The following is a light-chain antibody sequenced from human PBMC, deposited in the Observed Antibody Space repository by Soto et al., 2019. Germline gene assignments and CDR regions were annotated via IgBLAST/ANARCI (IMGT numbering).Light chain of an antibody. V-gene: IGLV2-8*01. CDR2: EVN. J-gene: IGLJ1*01. CDR3: TSYAGGNNV. Sequence: QSVLTQPPSASGSPGQSVTISCTGTSSDVGGYNYVSWYQQHPGKVPKLMVYEVNKRPSGVPDRFSGSKYGNTASLTVSGLQAEDEADYYCTSYAGGNNVFGTGTKLTVL. CDR1: SSDVGGYNY.